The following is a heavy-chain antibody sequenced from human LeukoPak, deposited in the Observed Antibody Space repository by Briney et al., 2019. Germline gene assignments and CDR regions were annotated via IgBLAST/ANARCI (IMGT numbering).Heavy chain of an antibody. Sequence: GGSLRLSCAASGLTFSSYGMSWVRQAPGKGLEWVSAIGGSGDTTYYADSVKGRFTISRDKSKNTLYLQMNSLRAEDTAVYYCARLLYPTLAAAGMDYWGQGTLVTVSS. J-gene: IGHJ4*02. V-gene: IGHV3-23*01. CDR1: GLTFSSYG. CDR2: IGGSGDTT. CDR3: ARLLYPTLAAAGMDY. D-gene: IGHD6-13*01.